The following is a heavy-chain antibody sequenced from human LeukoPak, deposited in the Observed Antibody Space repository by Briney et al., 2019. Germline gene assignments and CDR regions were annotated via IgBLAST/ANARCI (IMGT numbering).Heavy chain of an antibody. V-gene: IGHV4-4*07. D-gene: IGHD4-11*01. Sequence: NPSETLSLTCTVSGGSLNIYDWSWIRQPAGKGLEWIGRIYTSGNTNYNPSLKSRVTMSVDTSKNQFSLKLSSVTAADTAVYYCARYDYSNYEAFDIWGQGTMVIVSS. CDR1: GGSLNIYD. J-gene: IGHJ3*02. CDR3: ARYDYSNYEAFDI. CDR2: IYTSGNT.